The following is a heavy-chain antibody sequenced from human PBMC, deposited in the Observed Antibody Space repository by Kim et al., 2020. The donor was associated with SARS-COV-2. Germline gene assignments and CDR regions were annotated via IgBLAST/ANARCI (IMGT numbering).Heavy chain of an antibody. Sequence: GGSLRLSCAASGFTFDDYAMHWVRQAPGKGLEWVSGISWNSGSIGYADSVKGRFTISRDNAKNSLYLQMNSLRAEDTALYYCAKDIVGHRHYYGSGSYGSANDYWGQGTLVTVSS. CDR1: GFTFDDYA. J-gene: IGHJ4*02. CDR2: ISWNSGSI. D-gene: IGHD3-10*01. V-gene: IGHV3-9*01. CDR3: AKDIVGHRHYYGSGSYGSANDY.